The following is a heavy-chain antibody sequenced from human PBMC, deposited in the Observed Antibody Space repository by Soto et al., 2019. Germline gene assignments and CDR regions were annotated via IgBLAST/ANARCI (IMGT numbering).Heavy chain of an antibody. Sequence: GASVKVSCKASGGTFSSYAISWVRQAPGQGLEWMGGIIPIFGTANYAQKFQGRVTITADESTSTAYMELSSLRSEDTAVYYCARWLRSLSWFGESYYGMDVWGQGTTVTVSS. CDR1: GGTFSSYA. CDR2: IIPIFGTA. J-gene: IGHJ6*02. CDR3: ARWLRSLSWFGESYYGMDV. V-gene: IGHV1-69*13. D-gene: IGHD3-10*01.